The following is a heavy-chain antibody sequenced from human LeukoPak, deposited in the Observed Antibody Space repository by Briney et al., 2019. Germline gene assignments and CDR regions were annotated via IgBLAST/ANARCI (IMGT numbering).Heavy chain of an antibody. CDR3: ARGFRDY. J-gene: IGHJ4*02. CDR1: GFTFANYD. CDR2: INLKDGAT. Sequence: ASVKVSCKASGFTFANYDISWVRQATGQGLEWVGWINLKDGATRYAQNFRGRVTITWDTSISTAYMELSSLRSEDTAVYFCARGFRDYWGQGTLVTVSS. V-gene: IGHV1-8*03.